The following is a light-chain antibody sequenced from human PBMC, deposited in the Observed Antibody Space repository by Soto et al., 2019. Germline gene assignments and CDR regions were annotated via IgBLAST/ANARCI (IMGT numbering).Light chain of an antibody. CDR1: SSDLGSYNL. CDR2: EGI. V-gene: IGLV2-23*03. J-gene: IGLJ2*01. Sequence: QSVLTQPASVSGSPGQSITISCTGTSSDLGSYNLVSWCQQHPGKAPKLMIYEGIKRPSGVSNRFSASKSGNTASLTLSGLQAEDEADYYCCSYAGSSTFVFGGGTKVTVL. CDR3: CSYAGSSTFV.